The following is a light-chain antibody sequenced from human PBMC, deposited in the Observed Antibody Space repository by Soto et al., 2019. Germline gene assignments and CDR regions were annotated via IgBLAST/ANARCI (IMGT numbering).Light chain of an antibody. CDR3: QQYAGSPALT. V-gene: IGKV3-20*01. CDR2: GAS. J-gene: IGKJ4*01. Sequence: EIVLTQSPGTLSLSPGERVPLSCRARQSVSSSYLAWYQQKPGRAPRLLIYGASSRATGIPDRFSGSGSGTDFTLTISRLEPEDFAVYYCQQYAGSPALTFGGGTKVDIK. CDR1: QSVSSSY.